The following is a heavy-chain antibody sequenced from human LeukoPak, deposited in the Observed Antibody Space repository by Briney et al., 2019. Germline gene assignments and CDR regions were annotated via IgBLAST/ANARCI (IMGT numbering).Heavy chain of an antibody. Sequence: ASVKVSCKASGYTFTGYYMHWVRQAPGQGLEWMGWINPNSGGTNYAQKFQGRVTMTRDTSISTACMELSRLRSDDTAVYYCASLWGLALWFGESHDAFDIWGQGTMATVSS. D-gene: IGHD3-10*01. CDR3: ASLWGLALWFGESHDAFDI. CDR1: GYTFTGYY. CDR2: INPNSGGT. J-gene: IGHJ3*02. V-gene: IGHV1-2*02.